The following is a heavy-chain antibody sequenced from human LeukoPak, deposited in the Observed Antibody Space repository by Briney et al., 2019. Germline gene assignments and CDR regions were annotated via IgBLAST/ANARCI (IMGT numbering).Heavy chain of an antibody. CDR3: ARDGLWTIGAVAGTRVDY. J-gene: IGHJ4*02. Sequence: PGGSLRLSCAASGFTFSSYGMNWVRQAPGMGLEWVSSISSSSGYIYYADSVKGRFTISRDNAKNSLYLQMNSLRAEDTAVYYCARDGLWTIGAVAGTRVDYWGQGILVIASS. D-gene: IGHD6-19*01. V-gene: IGHV3-21*01. CDR1: GFTFSSYG. CDR2: ISSSSGYI.